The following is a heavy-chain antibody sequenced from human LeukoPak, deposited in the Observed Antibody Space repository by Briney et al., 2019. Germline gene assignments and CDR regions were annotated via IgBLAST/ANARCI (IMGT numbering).Heavy chain of an antibody. CDR3: ARDHNYALDN. CDR2: IRNSSGNT. CDR1: GFPFNEYS. J-gene: IGHJ4*02. V-gene: IGHV3-11*05. Sequence: PGGSLRLSCAASGFPFNEYSMNWVRQAPGKGLEWISYIRNSSGNTKYADSVKGRFTISGANAKKLPYLQMNSLRVEATALYCFARDHNYALDNWGEGTLVTVSS. D-gene: IGHD1-1*01.